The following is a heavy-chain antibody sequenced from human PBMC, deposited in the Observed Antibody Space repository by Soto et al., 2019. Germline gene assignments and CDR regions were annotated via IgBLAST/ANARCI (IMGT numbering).Heavy chain of an antibody. D-gene: IGHD3-3*02. CDR3: ARPTIFSVIIDFAMDA. V-gene: IGHV5-10-1*03. Sequence: EVHLVQSGAEVKKPGESLRISCQATGSGFTSYWIAWVRQVPGKGLEWMGRIEPADSLATYSPSFEGHVTFSADKSIKTVYLEWKSLKASDTGVYYCARPTIFSVIIDFAMDAWGQGTTVNVSS. CDR1: GSGFTSYW. J-gene: IGHJ6*02. CDR2: IEPADSLA.